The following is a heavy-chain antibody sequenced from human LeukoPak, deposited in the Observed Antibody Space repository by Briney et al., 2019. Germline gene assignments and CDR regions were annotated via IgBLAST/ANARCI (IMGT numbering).Heavy chain of an antibody. D-gene: IGHD3-3*01. V-gene: IGHV3-7*01. CDR2: IKQNGSEK. Sequence: GGSLRLSCTASGFTFSNYWMSWVRQAPGKGLEWVANIKQNGSEKTYVDSVKGRFTISRDNAQNSLYLQMNSLRAEDTAVYYCARSNVLRFLEWRTPSGAFDIWGQGTMVTVSS. CDR3: ARSNVLRFLEWRTPSGAFDI. J-gene: IGHJ3*02. CDR1: GFTFSNYW.